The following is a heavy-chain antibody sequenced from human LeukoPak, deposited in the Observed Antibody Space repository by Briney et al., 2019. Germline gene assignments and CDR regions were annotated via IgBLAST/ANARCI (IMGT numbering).Heavy chain of an antibody. CDR1: GFSFSIHG. J-gene: IGHJ4*02. CDR3: AREGSYYGSGSYIFDY. D-gene: IGHD3-10*01. Sequence: GGSLTLSCAASGFSFSIHGMGWVRQAPGKGLEWVSGIGGSASSSKHYADSVKGRFTISRDNAKNSLYPQMNSLRAEDTAVYYCAREGSYYGSGSYIFDYWGQGTLVTVSS. V-gene: IGHV3-21*04. CDR2: IGGSASSSK.